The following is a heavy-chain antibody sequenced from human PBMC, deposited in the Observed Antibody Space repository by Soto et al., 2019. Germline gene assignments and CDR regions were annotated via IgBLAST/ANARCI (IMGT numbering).Heavy chain of an antibody. V-gene: IGHV1-2*02. D-gene: IGHD3-16*01. CDR1: GYTFTGDY. CDR3: ARDPIGGGAPYYCDY. Sequence: ASVKVSCKASGYTFTGDYMHWVRQAPGQGLEWMGWINPNTGGTDYAQKFQGRVTMTRDTSISTACMELSRLTSDDTAVYFCARDPIGGGAPYYCDYWGQGTLVTVSS. J-gene: IGHJ4*02. CDR2: INPNTGGT.